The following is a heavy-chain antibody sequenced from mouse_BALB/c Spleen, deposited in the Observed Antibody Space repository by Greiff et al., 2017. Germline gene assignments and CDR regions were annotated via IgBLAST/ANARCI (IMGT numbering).Heavy chain of an antibody. V-gene: IGHV14-3*02. CDR3: ARSDLFDY. CDR1: GFNIKDTY. Sequence: EVQLQESGAELVKPGASVKLSCTASGFNIKDTYMHWVKQRPEQGLEWIGRIDPANGNTKYDPKFQGKATITADTSSNTAYLQLSSLTSEDTAVYYCARSDLFDYWGQGTTLTVSS. CDR2: IDPANGNT. J-gene: IGHJ2*01.